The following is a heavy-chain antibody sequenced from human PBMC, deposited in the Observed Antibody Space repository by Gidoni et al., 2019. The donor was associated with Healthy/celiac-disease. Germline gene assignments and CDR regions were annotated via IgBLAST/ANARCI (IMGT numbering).Heavy chain of an antibody. CDR2: IWYDGSNK. D-gene: IGHD3-10*01. Sequence: QVQLVESGGGVVQPGRSLRVSCAASGFTFSSYGMHWVRQAPGKWLEWVAVIWYDGSNKYYADSVKGRFTISRDNSKNTLYLQMNSLRAEDTAVYYCARGGSRDTMVRGLLAAWGQGTLVTVSS. J-gene: IGHJ4*02. V-gene: IGHV3-33*01. CDR3: ARGGSRDTMVRGLLAA. CDR1: GFTFSSYG.